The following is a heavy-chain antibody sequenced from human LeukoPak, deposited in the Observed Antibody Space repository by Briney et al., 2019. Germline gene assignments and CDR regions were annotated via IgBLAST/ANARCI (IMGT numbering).Heavy chain of an antibody. V-gene: IGHV1-18*04. J-gene: IGHJ4*02. CDR3: ARVIPDYYDSSGYPLFFDY. D-gene: IGHD3-22*01. Sequence: GASVKVSCKASGYTFTGYYMHWVRQAPGQGLEWLGWISAYNGNTHYAQKLQGRVTLTTDTSTSTAYMEVRSLRSDDTAVYFCARVIPDYYDSSGYPLFFDYWGQGTLVTVSS. CDR2: ISAYNGNT. CDR1: GYTFTGYY.